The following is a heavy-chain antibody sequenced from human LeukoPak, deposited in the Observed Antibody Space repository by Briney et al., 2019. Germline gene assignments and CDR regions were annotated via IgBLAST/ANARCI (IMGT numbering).Heavy chain of an antibody. CDR3: ARSGMTRTGTTGGYYYYYMDV. CDR2: IIPIFGTA. CDR1: GGTFSSYA. D-gene: IGHD1-1*01. V-gene: IGHV1-69*13. Sequence: GASVKVSCKASGGTFSSYAISWVRQAPGQGLEWMGGIIPIFGTANYAQKFQGRVTITADESTSTAYMELSSLRSEDTAVYYCARSGMTRTGTTGGYYYYYMDVWGKGTTVAVSS. J-gene: IGHJ6*03.